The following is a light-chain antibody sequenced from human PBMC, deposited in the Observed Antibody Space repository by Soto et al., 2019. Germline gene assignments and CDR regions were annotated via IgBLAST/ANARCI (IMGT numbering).Light chain of an antibody. Sequence: EIALTQSPGTLSLSPGARATLSCRASQTVTGNSLGWYQQKPGQAPRLLMYGASNRATGVPDRFSGSGSGTDFTLTISRLEPEDFAMYYCQQYGSSPWTFGQGTKVEVQ. CDR1: QTVTGNS. CDR2: GAS. V-gene: IGKV3-20*01. CDR3: QQYGSSPWT. J-gene: IGKJ1*01.